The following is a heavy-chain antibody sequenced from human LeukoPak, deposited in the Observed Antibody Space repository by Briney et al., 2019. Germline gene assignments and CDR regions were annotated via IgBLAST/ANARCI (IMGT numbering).Heavy chain of an antibody. D-gene: IGHD3-10*01. V-gene: IGHV1-24*01. Sequence: ASVKVSCKVSGYTLTELSMHWVRQAPGKGLEWMGGFDPEDGETIYAQKFQGRVTMTENTSTDTAYMELSSLRSEDTAVYYCATDRGSGGVIGAFDIWGQGTMVTVSS. CDR3: ATDRGSGGVIGAFDI. CDR1: GYTLTELS. CDR2: FDPEDGET. J-gene: IGHJ3*02.